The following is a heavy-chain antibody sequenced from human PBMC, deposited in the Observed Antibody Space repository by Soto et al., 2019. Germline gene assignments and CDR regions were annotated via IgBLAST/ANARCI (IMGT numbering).Heavy chain of an antibody. V-gene: IGHV1-18*04. CDR2: ISAYNGNT. CDR1: GYTFTSYG. J-gene: IGHJ5*02. D-gene: IGHD1-26*01. Sequence: ASVKFSCTSSGYTFTSYGISWVRQAPGQGLEWMGWISAYNGNTNYAQKLQGRVTMTTDTSTSTAYMELRSLGSDDTAVYYCARGSSSHLSVGATLSPLDRWGQGPPVTVYS. CDR3: ARGSSSHLSVGATLSPLDR.